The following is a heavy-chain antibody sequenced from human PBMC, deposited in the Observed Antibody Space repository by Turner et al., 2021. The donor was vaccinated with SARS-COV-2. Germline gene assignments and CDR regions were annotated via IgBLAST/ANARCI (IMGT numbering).Heavy chain of an antibody. V-gene: IGHV1-69*10. D-gene: IGHD2-2*02. J-gene: IGHJ3*02. Sequence: QVQLVQSGGEVKKPGASVKVSCKASGYTFTSYGISWVRQAPGQGLEWMGWIIPILGITNYAQKFQGRVTITADKSTSTAYMELSSLRSEDTAVYYCAREIPIQRGAFDIWGQGTMVTVSS. CDR1: GYTFTSYG. CDR2: IIPILGIT. CDR3: AREIPIQRGAFDI.